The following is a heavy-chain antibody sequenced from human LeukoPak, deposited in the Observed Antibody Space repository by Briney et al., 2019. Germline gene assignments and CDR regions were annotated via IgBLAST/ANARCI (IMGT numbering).Heavy chain of an antibody. CDR2: ISSSSSTI. J-gene: IGHJ4*02. V-gene: IGHV3-48*04. CDR1: RFTFSTYS. CDR3: ARTLGYYYGSGSYQDY. D-gene: IGHD3-10*01. Sequence: PGGSLRLSCAASRFTFSTYSMNWVRQAPGKGLEWVSYISSSSSTIYYADSVKGRFTISRDNAKNSLYLQMNSLRAEDTAVYYCARTLGYYYGSGSYQDYWGQGTLVTVSS.